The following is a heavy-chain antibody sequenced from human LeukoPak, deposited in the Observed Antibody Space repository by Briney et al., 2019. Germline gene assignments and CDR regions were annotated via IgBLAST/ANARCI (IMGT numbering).Heavy chain of an antibody. Sequence: PGGSLRLSCTASGFTFSTYGVHWVRQAPGKGLEWVAVISYDGTNKYYADSVKGRFTISRDNSMNTLFLQMNSLRAEDTAVYYCAGSPKYSSSWYEYFEHWGQGALVTVSS. J-gene: IGHJ1*01. CDR2: ISYDGTNK. D-gene: IGHD6-13*01. CDR1: GFTFSTYG. CDR3: AGSPKYSSSWYEYFEH. V-gene: IGHV3-30*05.